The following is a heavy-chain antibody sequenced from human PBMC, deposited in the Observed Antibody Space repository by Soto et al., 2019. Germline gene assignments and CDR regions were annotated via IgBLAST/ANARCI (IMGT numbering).Heavy chain of an antibody. V-gene: IGHV4-34*01. CDR2: INHNTNT. Sequence: QVHLQQWGAGLLKPSETLSLTCAVYGGSFSDTYWNWFRQPPGKGLEWIGEINHNTNTIYNPSLMSRVTISVDTSKNHFSLKLTSVTAADTAVYYCARGARLFRCSFDPWGQGTLVTVSS. CDR1: GGSFSDTY. CDR3: ARGARLFRCSFDP. J-gene: IGHJ5*02. D-gene: IGHD2-15*01.